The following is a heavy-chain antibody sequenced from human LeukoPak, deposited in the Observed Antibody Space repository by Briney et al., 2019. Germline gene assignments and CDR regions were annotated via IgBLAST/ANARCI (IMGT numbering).Heavy chain of an antibody. CDR3: ARGVGATHFDY. J-gene: IGHJ4*02. CDR2: ISSSSSYI. Sequence: GGSLRLSCGASGFTFSSSGMNWVRKAPGKGLEWVSSISSSSSYIYYADSVKGRFTISRDNAKNSLYLQMNSLRAEDTAVYYCARGVGATHFDYWGQGTLVTVSS. V-gene: IGHV3-21*01. CDR1: GFTFSSSG. D-gene: IGHD1-26*01.